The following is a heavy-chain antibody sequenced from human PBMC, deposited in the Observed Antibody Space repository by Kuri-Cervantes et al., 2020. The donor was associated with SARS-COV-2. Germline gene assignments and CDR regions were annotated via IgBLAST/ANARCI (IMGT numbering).Heavy chain of an antibody. Sequence: GESLKISCSASGFTFSSYAMHWVRQAPGKGLEYVSAISSNGGSTYYADSVKGRFTISRDNSKNTLYLQMNSLRAEDTAVYYCAKSSIAAAATFWFDPWGQGTLVTVSS. J-gene: IGHJ5*02. V-gene: IGHV3-64*04. D-gene: IGHD6-13*01. CDR2: ISSNGGST. CDR1: GFTFSSYA. CDR3: AKSSIAAAATFWFDP.